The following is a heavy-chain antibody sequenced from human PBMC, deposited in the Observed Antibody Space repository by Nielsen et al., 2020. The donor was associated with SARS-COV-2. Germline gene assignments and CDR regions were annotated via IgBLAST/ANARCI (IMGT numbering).Heavy chain of an antibody. D-gene: IGHD3-22*01. Sequence: VRQAPGKGLEWVSAISGSGGSTYYADSVKGRFTISRDNSKNTLYLQMNSLRAEDTAVYYCAKEKPKHFCETSVYYGYFDYWGQGTLVTVSS. J-gene: IGHJ4*02. CDR3: AKEKPKHFCETSVYYGYFDY. CDR2: ISGSGGST. V-gene: IGHV3-23*01.